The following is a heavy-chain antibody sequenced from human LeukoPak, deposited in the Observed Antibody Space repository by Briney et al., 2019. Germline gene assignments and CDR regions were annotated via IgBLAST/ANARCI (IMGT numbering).Heavy chain of an antibody. Sequence: GGSLRLSCAASGFTFSSYAMSWVRQAPGKGLEWVSSSSGSGGRAYYADSVKGRFTISRDNSKNTLYLQMNSLRAEDTAVYYCARKGPPQNAFDIWGQGTMVTVSS. J-gene: IGHJ3*02. CDR3: ARKGPPQNAFDI. V-gene: IGHV3-23*01. CDR2: SSGSGGRA. D-gene: IGHD1-14*01. CDR1: GFTFSSYA.